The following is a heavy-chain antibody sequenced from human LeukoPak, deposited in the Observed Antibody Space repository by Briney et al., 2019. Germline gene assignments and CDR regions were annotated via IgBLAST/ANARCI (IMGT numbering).Heavy chain of an antibody. CDR1: GGSISSYY. CDR2: IYFSGST. V-gene: IGHV4-59*08. CDR3: ARAKYSGVGLSLTEYYFDY. D-gene: IGHD3-16*02. J-gene: IGHJ4*02. Sequence: SETLSLTCTVSGGSISSYYWSWIRQPPGKGLEWIGYIYFSGSTNYNPSLKSRVTISVDTSKNQFSLKLSSVTAADTAVYYCARAKYSGVGLSLTEYYFDYWGQGTLVTVSS.